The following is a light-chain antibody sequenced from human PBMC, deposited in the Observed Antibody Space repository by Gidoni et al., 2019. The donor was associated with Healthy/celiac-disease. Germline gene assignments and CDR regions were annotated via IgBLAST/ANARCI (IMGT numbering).Light chain of an antibody. J-gene: IGKJ2*01. V-gene: IGKV1-39*01. CDR2: AAS. Sequence: DIQMTQSPSSLSASVGDRVTITCRASQSIRSYLNWYQQKPGKAPKLLIYAASSLQSGVPSRVSGSGSGKDFNINISSMQTEDVATYYCQQSYSTLYTFGQGTKLEIK. CDR3: QQSYSTLYT. CDR1: QSIRSY.